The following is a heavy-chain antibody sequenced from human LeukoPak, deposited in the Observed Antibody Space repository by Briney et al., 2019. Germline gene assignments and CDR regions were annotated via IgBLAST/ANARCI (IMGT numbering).Heavy chain of an antibody. D-gene: IGHD2-2*01. Sequence: SETLSLTCAVYGGSFSGYYWGWIPQPPGEGLGWSGEINHSGNTNYNPSLKSRVTISVDTSKNQFSLKLSSVTAADTAVYYCARGGGYCGSASCYYDYWGQGTLVTVSS. CDR1: GGSFSGYY. CDR3: ARGGGYCGSASCYYDY. V-gene: IGHV4-34*01. CDR2: INHSGNT. J-gene: IGHJ4*02.